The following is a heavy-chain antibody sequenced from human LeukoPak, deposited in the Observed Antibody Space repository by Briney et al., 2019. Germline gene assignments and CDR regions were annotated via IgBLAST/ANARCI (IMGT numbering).Heavy chain of an antibody. V-gene: IGHV3-23*01. CDR3: AKDPNGDYVGAFDD. D-gene: IGHD3-16*01. CDR2: ITVSGGQT. J-gene: IGHJ3*01. CDR1: GITFRKYA. Sequence: GGSLRLSCVGSGITFRKYAMTWVRQAPGKGLEWVSSITVSGGQTDYTDSVKGRFTIFRDNSRNTLYLQMNTLRAEDTAVYYCAKDPNGDYVGAFDDWGHGTMVTVSS.